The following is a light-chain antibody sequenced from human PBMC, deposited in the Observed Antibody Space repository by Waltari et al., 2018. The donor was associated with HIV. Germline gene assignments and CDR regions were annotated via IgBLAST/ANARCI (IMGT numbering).Light chain of an antibody. CDR3: QQTFSPTRT. CDR1: QNIIDY. Sequence: IHITNSPSSLSASVGARVTIPSRVSQNIIDYLSWYHQSPGKAPTLLIFGASPHQEGVYSRFSCSGSATEFARSIVGIQREESGTYFCQQTFSPTRTFGPG. J-gene: IGKJ2*01. CDR2: GAS. V-gene: IGKV1-39*01.